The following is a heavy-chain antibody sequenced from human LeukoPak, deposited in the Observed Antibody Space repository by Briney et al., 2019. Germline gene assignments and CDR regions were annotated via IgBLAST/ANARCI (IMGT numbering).Heavy chain of an antibody. CDR1: GFTFSSYA. Sequence: GGSLRLSCAASGFTFSSYAMSWVRQAPGKGLEWVSAISGSGGSTYYADSVKGRFTISRDNSKNTLFLQMSSLRAEDTAVYYCAELGITMIGGVWGKGTTVTISS. D-gene: IGHD3-10*02. J-gene: IGHJ6*04. CDR3: AELGITMIGGV. CDR2: ISGSGGST. V-gene: IGHV3-23*01.